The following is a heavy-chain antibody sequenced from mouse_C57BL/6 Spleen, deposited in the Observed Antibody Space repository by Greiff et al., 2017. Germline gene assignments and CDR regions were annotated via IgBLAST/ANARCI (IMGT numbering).Heavy chain of an antibody. CDR1: GYAFSSSW. Sequence: QVQLQQSGPELVKPGASVKISCKASGYAFSSSWMNWVKQRPGKGLEWIGRIYPGDGDTNYNGKFKGKATLTADKSSSTAYMQLSSLTSEDSAVYFCARSREVNRFAYWGQGTLVTVSA. V-gene: IGHV1-82*01. CDR2: IYPGDGDT. J-gene: IGHJ3*01. CDR3: ARSREVNRFAY. D-gene: IGHD2-2*01.